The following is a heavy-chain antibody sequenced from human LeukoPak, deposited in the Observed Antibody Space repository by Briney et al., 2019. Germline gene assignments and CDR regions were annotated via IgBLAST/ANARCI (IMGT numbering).Heavy chain of an antibody. D-gene: IGHD4-17*01. J-gene: IGHJ6*03. CDR1: GYTFTSYA. Sequence: ASVKVSCKASGYTFTSYAMNWVRQAPGQGLEWMGWINTNTGNPTYAQGFTGRFVFSLDTSVSTAYLQISSLKAEDTAVYYCAREIPSSVTKALYYYMDVWGKGTTVTVSS. V-gene: IGHV7-4-1*02. CDR2: INTNTGNP. CDR3: AREIPSSVTKALYYYMDV.